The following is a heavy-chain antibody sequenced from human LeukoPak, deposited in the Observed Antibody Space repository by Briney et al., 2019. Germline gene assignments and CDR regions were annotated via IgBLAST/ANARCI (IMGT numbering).Heavy chain of an antibody. CDR1: GYTFTSYG. D-gene: IGHD2-2*01. J-gene: IGHJ5*02. V-gene: IGHV1-18*04. Sequence: GALVKVSCKASGYTFTSYGISWVRQAPGQGLEWMGWISAYNGNTNYAQKLQGRVTMTTDTSTSTAYMELRSLRSDDTAVCYCAINPIVVVPAATSGANWFDPWGQGTLVTVSS. CDR2: ISAYNGNT. CDR3: AINPIVVVPAATSGANWFDP.